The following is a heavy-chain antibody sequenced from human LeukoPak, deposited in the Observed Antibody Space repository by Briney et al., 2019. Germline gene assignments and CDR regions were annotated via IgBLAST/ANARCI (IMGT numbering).Heavy chain of an antibody. V-gene: IGHV3-15*01. CDR2: IKRKTDGGTT. J-gene: IGHJ4*02. D-gene: IGHD3-16*01. CDR3: TTLGALDY. CDR1: GFTFSNAW. Sequence: PGGSLRLSCAASGFTFSNAWMSWVRQAPGKGLEWVGRIKRKTDGGTTDYAAPVKGRFSISRDDSKNTLYLQMNSLKTEDTAVHFCTTLGALDYWGQGTLVTVSS.